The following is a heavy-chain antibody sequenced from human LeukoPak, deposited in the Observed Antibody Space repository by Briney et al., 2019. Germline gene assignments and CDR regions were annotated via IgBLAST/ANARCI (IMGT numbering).Heavy chain of an antibody. CDR3: ARVRGYYGSGSYLGY. CDR2: ISSSSSYI. CDR1: GFTFSSTS. J-gene: IGHJ4*02. Sequence: GGSLRLSCAASGFTFSSTSMSWVRQAPGEGLEWVSSISSSSSYIYYADSVKGRFTISRDNAKNSLYLQMNSLRAEDTAVYYCARVRGYYGSGSYLGYWGQGTLVTVSS. V-gene: IGHV3-21*01. D-gene: IGHD3-10*01.